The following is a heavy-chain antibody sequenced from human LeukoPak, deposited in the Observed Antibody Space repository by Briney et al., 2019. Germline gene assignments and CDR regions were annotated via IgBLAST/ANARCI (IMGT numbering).Heavy chain of an antibody. CDR1: GFTFSSFA. Sequence: GGSLRLSCAASGFTFSSFAMSWVRQSPGKGLEWVSVISAKATDSFYADSVKGRFTISRDNSKNILYLQKNSRRVEDTAVYYCAKRWFGDRWGQGTLVTVSS. CDR2: ISAKATDS. J-gene: IGHJ5*02. D-gene: IGHD3-10*01. V-gene: IGHV3-23*01. CDR3: AKRWFGDR.